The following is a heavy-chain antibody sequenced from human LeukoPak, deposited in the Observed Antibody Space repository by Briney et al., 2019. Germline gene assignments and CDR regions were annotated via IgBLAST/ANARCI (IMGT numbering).Heavy chain of an antibody. V-gene: IGHV3-11*01. D-gene: IGHD3-22*01. CDR2: ISYNGGTH. Sequence: GGSLRLSCVASGFTFNDYFMTWIRQAPGKGLEWISYISYNGGTHYYADSVKGRFTISRDNANNSLFLQMDSLRAADTAVYFCARAIASGNFYKFDPWGPGTLVTVSS. CDR3: ARAIASGNFYKFDP. J-gene: IGHJ5*02. CDR1: GFTFNDYF.